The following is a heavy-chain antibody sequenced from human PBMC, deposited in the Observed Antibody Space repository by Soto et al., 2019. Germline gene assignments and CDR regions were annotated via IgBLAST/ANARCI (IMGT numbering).Heavy chain of an antibody. J-gene: IGHJ1*01. CDR2: IDPSDSYT. V-gene: IGHV5-10-1*01. Sequence: EESLKISGNGSGYSFTSYWISWVRQMPWKGLEWMGRIDPSDSYTNYSPSFQGHVTISADKSISTAYLQWSSLKASDTAMYYCARRRYSSSWYHYGYFQHWGQGTLVTVSS. CDR3: ARRRYSSSWYHYGYFQH. D-gene: IGHD6-13*01. CDR1: GYSFTSYW.